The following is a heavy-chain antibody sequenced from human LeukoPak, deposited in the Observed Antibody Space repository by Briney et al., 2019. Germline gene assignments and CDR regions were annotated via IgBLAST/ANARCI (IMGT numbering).Heavy chain of an antibody. CDR1: GFTVSSNY. V-gene: IGHV3-53*01. Sequence: PGGSLRLSCAASGFTVSSNYMSWVRQAPGKGLEWVSVIYSGGSTYYADSVKGRFTISRDNAKNTLYLQMNSLRAEDTAVFYCVRESYCSGGSCYSGRAFDIWGQGTMVTVSS. CDR2: IYSGGST. D-gene: IGHD2-15*01. CDR3: VRESYCSGGSCYSGRAFDI. J-gene: IGHJ3*02.